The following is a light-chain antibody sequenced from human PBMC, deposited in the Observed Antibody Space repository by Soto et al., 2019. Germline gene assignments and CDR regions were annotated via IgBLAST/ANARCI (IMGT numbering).Light chain of an antibody. CDR2: RVS. J-gene: IGKJ2*01. CDR1: ESPVITDGDTL. V-gene: IGKV2-30*01. Sequence: IVLTQSPLSLPVTLGQPASISCRSSESPVITDGDTLLNWFQQRPGQSPRRLIYRVSNRDFVVPDKFSGSGSGTEFTLKISSVEAEDVAIYYCMQGARWPYTFGQGTKLEI. CDR3: MQGARWPYT.